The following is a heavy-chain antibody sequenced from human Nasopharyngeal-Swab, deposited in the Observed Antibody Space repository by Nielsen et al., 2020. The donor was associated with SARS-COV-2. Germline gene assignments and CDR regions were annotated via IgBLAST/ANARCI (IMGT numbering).Heavy chain of an antibody. CDR3: ATEWAYLRNSGSFRYLGY. D-gene: IGHD1-26*01. Sequence: ASVKATCKDSGYTLPELSMHWLRQAPGKGREGMGGFDPEDGETIYAQTFQGRVTMTEDTSTDTAYMELSSLRSEDTAVYYCATEWAYLRNSGSFRYLGYWGQGTLVTVSS. CDR1: GYTLPELS. CDR2: FDPEDGET. J-gene: IGHJ4*02. V-gene: IGHV1-24*01.